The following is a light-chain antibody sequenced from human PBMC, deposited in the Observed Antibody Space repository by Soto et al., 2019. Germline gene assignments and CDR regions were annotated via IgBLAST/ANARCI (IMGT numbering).Light chain of an antibody. CDR2: DVS. V-gene: IGLV2-14*01. CDR1: SSDVGAYNH. Sequence: QSALIQPASVSGSPGQSITISCTGTSSDVGAYNHVSWYQHHPGKAPKSMIYDVSNRPSGVSNRFSGSKSGNTASLTISGLQPEDEADYYCCSYTRSNTWVFGGGTQLTVL. J-gene: IGLJ3*02. CDR3: CSYTRSNTWV.